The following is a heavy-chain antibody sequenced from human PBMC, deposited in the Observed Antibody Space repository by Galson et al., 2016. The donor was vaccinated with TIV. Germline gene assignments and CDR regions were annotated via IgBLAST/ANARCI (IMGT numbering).Heavy chain of an antibody. J-gene: IGHJ6*02. V-gene: IGHV1-69*13. CDR3: AKDRNTAMGTYYWDYGMDV. CDR1: GGSFSSYV. CDR2: IIPLFSTA. D-gene: IGHD5-18*01. Sequence: SVKVSCKASGGSFSSYVISWVRQAPGQGLEWMGGIIPLFSTANYAQKFQGRVTITADESTSTAYMELSSLRSEDTAIYYCAKDRNTAMGTYYWDYGMDVWGQGTPVTVSS.